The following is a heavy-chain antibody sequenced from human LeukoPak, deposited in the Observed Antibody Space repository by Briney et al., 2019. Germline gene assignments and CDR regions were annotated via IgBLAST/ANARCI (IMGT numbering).Heavy chain of an antibody. CDR3: ARAQGAPYPYYMDV. J-gene: IGHJ6*03. CDR1: GFTFNSFL. CDR2: VSRDGVAT. Sequence: PGGSLRLSCAASGFTFNSFLMHWVREAPGKGLMWVSYVSRDGVATQYADSVKGRFTISRDNAKNTLYLHMNSLRADDTAIYYCARAQGAPYPYYMDVWVKGTTVIVS. D-gene: IGHD3-16*01. V-gene: IGHV3-74*01.